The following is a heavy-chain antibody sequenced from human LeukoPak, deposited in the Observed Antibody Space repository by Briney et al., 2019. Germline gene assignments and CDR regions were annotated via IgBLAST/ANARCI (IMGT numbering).Heavy chain of an antibody. CDR3: AKVGNIAARQGYFDY. Sequence: GRSLRLSCAASGFTFDDYAMHWVRQAPGKGLEWVSGISWNSGSIGYADSVKGRFTISRDNAKNPLYLQMNSLRAEDTALYYCAKVGNIAARQGYFDYWGQGTLVTVSS. CDR1: GFTFDDYA. J-gene: IGHJ4*02. CDR2: ISWNSGSI. V-gene: IGHV3-9*01. D-gene: IGHD6-6*01.